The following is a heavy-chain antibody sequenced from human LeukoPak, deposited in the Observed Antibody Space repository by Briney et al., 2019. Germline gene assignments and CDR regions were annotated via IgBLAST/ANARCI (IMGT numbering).Heavy chain of an antibody. Sequence: PGGSLRLSCAPTGFTFSSYGMRWVRKAPGKELEWVAFIRYDGSNKYYADSVKGRFTISRDNSKNTLYLQMNSLRAEDTAVYYCAKDDYGDATYYMDVWGKGTTVTISS. J-gene: IGHJ6*03. CDR3: AKDDYGDATYYMDV. D-gene: IGHD4-17*01. CDR1: GFTFSSYG. V-gene: IGHV3-30*02. CDR2: IRYDGSNK.